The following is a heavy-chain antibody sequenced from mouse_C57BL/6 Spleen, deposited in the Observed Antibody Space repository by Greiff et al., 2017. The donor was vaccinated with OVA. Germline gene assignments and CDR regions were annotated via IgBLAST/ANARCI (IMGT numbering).Heavy chain of an antibody. D-gene: IGHD4-1*02. V-gene: IGHV5-17*01. CDR2: ISSGSSTI. CDR1: GFTFSDYG. Sequence: DVMLVESGGGLVKPGGSLKLSCAASGFTFSDYGKHWVRQAPEKGLEWVAYISSGSSTIYYADTVKGRFTISRDNAKNTLFLQMTSLRSEDTAMYYCASANWNYFDYWGQGTTLTVSS. CDR3: ASANWNYFDY. J-gene: IGHJ2*01.